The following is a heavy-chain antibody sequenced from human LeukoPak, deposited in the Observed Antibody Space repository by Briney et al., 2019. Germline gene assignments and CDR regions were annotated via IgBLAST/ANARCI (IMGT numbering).Heavy chain of an antibody. CDR3: ATAQANWNDVSLDY. Sequence: ASVKVSCKVSGYTLTELSMHWVRQAPGKGLEWMGGFDPEDGETIYAQKFQSRVTMTEDTSTDTAYIELSSLRSEDTAVYYCATAQANWNDVSLDYWGQGTLVTVSS. V-gene: IGHV1-24*01. D-gene: IGHD1-1*01. CDR1: GYTLTELS. CDR2: FDPEDGET. J-gene: IGHJ4*02.